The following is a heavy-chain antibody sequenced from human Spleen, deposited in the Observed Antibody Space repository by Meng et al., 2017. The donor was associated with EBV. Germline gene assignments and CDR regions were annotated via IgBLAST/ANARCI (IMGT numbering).Heavy chain of an antibody. CDR1: GFTVSDNY. D-gene: IGHD5-18*01. Sequence: VQLVESGGGLIQPGGSLRLSCAASGFTVSDNYMGWVRQAPGKGLEWVSIIYSAGPTYYADSVRGRFTISRDNSKNTLYLQMNRLRAEDTAVYYCARAGYSYGPHFDYWGQGTLVTVSS. CDR2: IYSAGPT. V-gene: IGHV3-53*01. J-gene: IGHJ4*02. CDR3: ARAGYSYGPHFDY.